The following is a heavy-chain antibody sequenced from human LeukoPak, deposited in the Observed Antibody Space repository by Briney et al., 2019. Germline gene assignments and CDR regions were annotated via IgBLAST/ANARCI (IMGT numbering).Heavy chain of an antibody. J-gene: IGHJ4*02. CDR2: VSSDWGTT. Sequence: GGSLRLSCSASRFSLSSYNMHWVRQAPGKGLESVSGVSSDWGTTDYADSARDRFTISRDNSKNTLYLQMNSLRAEDTAVYYCARGGDSSYYGDYWGQGTLVTVSS. CDR1: RFSLSSYN. CDR3: ARGGDSSYYGDY. D-gene: IGHD3-22*01. V-gene: IGHV3-64*04.